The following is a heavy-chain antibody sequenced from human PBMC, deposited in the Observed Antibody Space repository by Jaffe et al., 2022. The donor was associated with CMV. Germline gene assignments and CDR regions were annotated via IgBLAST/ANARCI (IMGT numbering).Heavy chain of an antibody. D-gene: IGHD2-2*01. CDR1: GFTFSSYS. CDR3: ATDIVVVPEHDKDAFDI. CDR2: ISSSSSYI. Sequence: EVQLVESGGGLVKPGGSLRLSCAASGFTFSSYSMNWVRQAPGKGLEWVSSISSSSSYIYYADSVKGRFTISRDNAKNSLYLQMNSLRAEDTAVYYCATDIVVVPEHDKDAFDIWGQGTMVTVSS. J-gene: IGHJ3*02. V-gene: IGHV3-21*01.